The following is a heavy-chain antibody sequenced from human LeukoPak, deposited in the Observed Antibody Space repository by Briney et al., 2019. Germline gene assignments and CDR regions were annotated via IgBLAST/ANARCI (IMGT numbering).Heavy chain of an antibody. D-gene: IGHD3-16*01. V-gene: IGHV3-30-3*01. CDR1: GFTFSSYA. Sequence: GGSLRLSCAASGFTFSSYAMHWVRQAPGKGLEWVAVISYDGSNKYYADSVKGRFTISRDNSKNTLYLQMNSLRAEDTAVYYCARDHAREGASSVYWGQGTLVTVSS. CDR3: ARDHAREGASSVY. CDR2: ISYDGSNK. J-gene: IGHJ4*02.